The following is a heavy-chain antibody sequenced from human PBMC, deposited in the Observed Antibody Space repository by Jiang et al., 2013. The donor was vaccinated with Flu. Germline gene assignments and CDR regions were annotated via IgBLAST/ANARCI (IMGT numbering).Heavy chain of an antibody. Sequence: GSGLVKPSETLSLTCTVSGGSISSYYWSWIRQPPGKGLEWIGYIYYSGSTNYNPSLKSRVTISVDTSKNQFSLKLSSVTAADTAVYYCARGPGGTIFGVVIIEEGYFDLWGRGTLVTVSS. CDR1: GGSISSYY. CDR2: IYYSGST. D-gene: IGHD3-3*01. V-gene: IGHV4-59*01. CDR3: ARGPGGTIFGVVIIEEGYFDL. J-gene: IGHJ2*01.